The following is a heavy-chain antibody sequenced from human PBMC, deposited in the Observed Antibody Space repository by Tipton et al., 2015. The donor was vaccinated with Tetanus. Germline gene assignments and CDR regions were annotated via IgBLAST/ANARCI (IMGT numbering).Heavy chain of an antibody. CDR3: ARVSRRNFYFDY. D-gene: IGHD2/OR15-2a*01. Sequence: TLSLTCTVSGGSISSDAHYWSWIRQAPGKGLEWLGYISHSGTTNYNPSLMSRVTLSLDTARGQFSLNLTSVTVADSAVYFCARVSRRNFYFDYWGPGAQVTVSS. CDR1: GGSISSDAHY. V-gene: IGHV4-30-4*01. CDR2: ISHSGTT. J-gene: IGHJ4*02.